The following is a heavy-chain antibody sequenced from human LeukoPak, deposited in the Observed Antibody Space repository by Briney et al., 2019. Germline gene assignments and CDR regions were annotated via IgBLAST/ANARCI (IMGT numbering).Heavy chain of an antibody. Sequence: PSETLSLTCTVSGGSISSYYWSWIRQPPGKGLEWIGYIYYSGSTNYNPSLKSRVTISVDTSKNQFSLKLSSVTAADTAVYYCAREPYCSGGSCPGPLWGRGTLVTVSS. CDR2: IYYSGST. CDR3: AREPYCSGGSCPGPL. V-gene: IGHV4-59*01. D-gene: IGHD2-15*01. CDR1: GGSISSYY. J-gene: IGHJ4*02.